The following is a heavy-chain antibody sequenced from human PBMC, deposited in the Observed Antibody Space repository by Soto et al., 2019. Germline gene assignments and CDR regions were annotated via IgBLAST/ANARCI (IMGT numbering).Heavy chain of an antibody. V-gene: IGHV1-69*02. J-gene: IGHJ3*02. CDR3: ATSLRQRWPPFDI. Sequence: QVQLVQSGAEVKKPGSSVKVSCKASGGTFSSYTISWVRQAPGQGLEWMGRIIPILGIANYAQKFQGRVTIPADKSTSTAYMELSSLRSEDTSVYYCATSLRQRWPPFDIWGQGTMVTVSS. CDR2: IIPILGIA. D-gene: IGHD1-1*01. CDR1: GGTFSSYT.